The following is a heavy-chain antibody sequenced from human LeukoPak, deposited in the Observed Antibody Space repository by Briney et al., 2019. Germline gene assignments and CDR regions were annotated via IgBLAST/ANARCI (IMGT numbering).Heavy chain of an antibody. J-gene: IGHJ4*02. V-gene: IGHV3-21*06. CDR1: GSTFSSYS. CDR2: ISSSSIYI. CDR3: ARRTGSGSTNAFDY. D-gene: IGHD6-19*01. Sequence: AGGSLRLSCVASGSTFSSYSMKWVRQAPGKGLEWVSSISSSSIYIYYADSVKGRFTISRDNAKNSLYLQMNSLRAEDTAVYYCARRTGSGSTNAFDYWGQGTLVTVSS.